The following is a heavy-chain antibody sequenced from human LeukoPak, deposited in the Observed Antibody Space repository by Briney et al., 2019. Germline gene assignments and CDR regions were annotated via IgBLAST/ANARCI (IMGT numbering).Heavy chain of an antibody. CDR2: ISYDGSNR. V-gene: IGHV3-30*04. D-gene: IGHD3-10*01. CDR1: GFTFSNYA. J-gene: IGHJ4*02. Sequence: GRSLRLSCAASGFTFSNYAMHWVRQAPGKGLEWVAIISYDGSNRYYADSVKGRFTISRDNSKNTLYLQMNSLRADDTAVYYCARGRSGSHHFDSWGQGTLVTVPS. CDR3: ARGRSGSHHFDS.